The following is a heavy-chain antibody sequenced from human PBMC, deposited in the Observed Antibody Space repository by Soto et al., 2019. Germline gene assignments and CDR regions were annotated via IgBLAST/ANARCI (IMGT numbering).Heavy chain of an antibody. V-gene: IGHV4-31*03. CDR3: ARSAYYYDSSGPFDY. CDR1: GGSISSGGYY. J-gene: IGHJ4*02. D-gene: IGHD3-22*01. Sequence: SETLSLTCTVSGGSISSGGYYWSWIRQHPGKGLEWIGYIYYSGSTYYNPSLKSRVTISVDTSKNQFSLKLSSVTAADTAVYYCARSAYYYDSSGPFDYWGQGTLVTVSS. CDR2: IYYSGST.